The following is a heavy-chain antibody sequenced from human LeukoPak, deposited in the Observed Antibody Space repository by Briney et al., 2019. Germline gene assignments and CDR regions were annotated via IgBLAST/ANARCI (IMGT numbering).Heavy chain of an antibody. V-gene: IGHV3-33*06. Sequence: PGRSLRLSCAASGFTFSRYGMHWVRQAPGKGLEWVAVILYDGSNKYYADSVKGRFTISRENSKNTLYLQMNSLRAEDTAVYYCTKDRLTTVTTSTWFDPWGQGTLVTVSS. CDR2: ILYDGSNK. CDR3: TKDRLTTVTTSTWFDP. CDR1: GFTFSRYG. J-gene: IGHJ5*02. D-gene: IGHD4-11*01.